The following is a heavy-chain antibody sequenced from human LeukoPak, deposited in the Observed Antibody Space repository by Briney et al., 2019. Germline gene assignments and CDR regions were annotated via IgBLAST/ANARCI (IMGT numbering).Heavy chain of an antibody. CDR3: ALKGGRYCSSTSCYPGDY. CDR1: GYTLTELS. V-gene: IGHV1-24*01. J-gene: IGHJ4*02. CDR2: FDPEDGET. Sequence: GASVKVSCKVSGYTLTELSMHWVRQAPGKGLEWMGGFDPEDGETIYAQKFQGRVTITADESTSTAYMELSSLRSEDTAVYYCALKGGRYCSSTSCYPGDYWGQGTLVTVSS. D-gene: IGHD2-2*01.